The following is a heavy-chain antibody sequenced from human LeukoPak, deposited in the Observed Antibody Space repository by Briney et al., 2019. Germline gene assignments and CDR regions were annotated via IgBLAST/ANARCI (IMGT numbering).Heavy chain of an antibody. Sequence: ASVKVSCKASGYTFTGYYMHWVRQAPGQGLEWMGIINPSGGSTNYAQKFQGRVTMTRDTSTSTVYMELSSLRSEDSAVYYCARVCRTSCYDEDYWGQGTLVTVSS. CDR1: GYTFTGYY. CDR2: INPSGGST. J-gene: IGHJ4*02. D-gene: IGHD2-2*01. V-gene: IGHV1-46*01. CDR3: ARVCRTSCYDEDY.